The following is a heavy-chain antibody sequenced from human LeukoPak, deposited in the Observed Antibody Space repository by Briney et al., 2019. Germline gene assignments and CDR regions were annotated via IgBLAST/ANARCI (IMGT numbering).Heavy chain of an antibody. J-gene: IGHJ5*01. CDR2: AYYRSKWYN. V-gene: IGHV6-1*01. CDR3: ARGLRGWYDF. CDR1: GDSVSNNGAA. Sequence: SQTLSLTCAISGDSVSNNGAAWNWIRQSPSRGLEWLGRAYYRSKWYNDYAVSVKSRRIINPDTSKNQFSLQLNSVTPEDTAVFYCARGLRGWYDFWGQGTLVTVSS.